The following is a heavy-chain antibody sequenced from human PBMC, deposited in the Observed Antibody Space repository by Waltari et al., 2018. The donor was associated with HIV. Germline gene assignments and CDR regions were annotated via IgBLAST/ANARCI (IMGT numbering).Heavy chain of an antibody. CDR2: INQSVST. CDR3: AILAPRYYDLWSGYPYGMDV. CDR1: GGSFSGYY. D-gene: IGHD3-3*01. J-gene: IGHJ6*02. Sequence: QVQLQQWGAGLLKPSETLSLTCAVYGGSFSGYYWSWIRQPPGKGLEWSGEINQSVSTNYDRSLTSRVTISVGTSKDQFSLKRSFVTAADTSVYYCAILAPRYYDLWSGYPYGMDVWGQGTTVTVSS. V-gene: IGHV4-34*01.